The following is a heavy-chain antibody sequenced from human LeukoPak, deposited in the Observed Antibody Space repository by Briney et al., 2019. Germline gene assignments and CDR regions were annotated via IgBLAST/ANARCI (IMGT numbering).Heavy chain of an antibody. CDR1: GFTFSSYG. V-gene: IGHV3-23*01. D-gene: IGHD3-22*01. CDR3: AKDLGADYDSSGYYAY. J-gene: IGHJ4*02. CDR2: ISGSGGST. Sequence: PGGSLRLSCAASGFTFSSYGMSWVRQAPGKGLEWVSAISGSGGSTYYADSVKGRFTISRDNSKNTLYLQMNSLRAEDTAVYYCAKDLGADYDSSGYYAYWGQGTLVTVSS.